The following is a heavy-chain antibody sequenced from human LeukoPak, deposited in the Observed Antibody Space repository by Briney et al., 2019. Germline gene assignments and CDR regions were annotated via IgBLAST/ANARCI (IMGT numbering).Heavy chain of an antibody. Sequence: GGSLRLSCAASGFTFSSYAMSWVRQAPGKGLEWVSSITAGGGTTYYADSVKGRFTISRDSSKNTLYLQMNSLRAEDTAVYYCAKDLALSGVVVITLDYWGQGTLVTVSS. CDR3: AKDLALSGVVVITLDY. CDR1: GFTFSSYA. D-gene: IGHD3-22*01. CDR2: ITAGGGTT. V-gene: IGHV3-23*01. J-gene: IGHJ4*02.